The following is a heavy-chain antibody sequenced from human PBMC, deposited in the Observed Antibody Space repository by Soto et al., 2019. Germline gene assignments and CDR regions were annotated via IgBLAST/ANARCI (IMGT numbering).Heavy chain of an antibody. CDR3: ARDKTGSSWYYYYGMDV. CDR1: GFTFSSYS. CDR2: ISSSSSTI. V-gene: IGHV3-48*02. J-gene: IGHJ6*02. D-gene: IGHD6-13*01. Sequence: GGSLRLSCAASGFTFSSYSMNWVRQAPGKGLEWVSSISSSSSTIYYADSVKGRFTISRDNAKNSLYLQMNSLRDEDTAVYYCARDKTGSSWYYYYGMDVWGQGTTVTVSS.